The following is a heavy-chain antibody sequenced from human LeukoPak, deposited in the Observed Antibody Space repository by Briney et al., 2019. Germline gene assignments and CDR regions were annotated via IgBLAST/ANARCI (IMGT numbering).Heavy chain of an antibody. J-gene: IGHJ4*02. CDR1: GGSISNTNW. D-gene: IGHD2-8*01. CDR3: SRENGAFSPFGY. V-gene: IGHV4-4*02. CDR2: ISLTGLT. Sequence: PSGTLSLTCGVSGGSISNTNWRSWVRQPPGQGLEWIGEISLTGLTHYNPSLESRVTVSLDKSKNQLSLKLTSVTAADTAVYYCSRENGAFSPFGYWGQGTLVSVLS.